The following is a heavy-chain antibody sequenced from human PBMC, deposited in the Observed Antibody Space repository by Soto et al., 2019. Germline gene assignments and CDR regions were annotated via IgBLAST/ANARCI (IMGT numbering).Heavy chain of an antibody. CDR1: GFTFSNAW. D-gene: IGHD4-17*01. CDR3: TTARGTYGAEYFQH. CDR2: IKSKTDGGTT. Sequence: GGSLRLSCTASGFTFSNAWMTWVRQAPGKGLEWVGRIKSKTDGGTTDYAVPVKGRFSISRDDSENTLYLQMNSLKTEDTAVYYCTTARGTYGAEYFQHWGQGTLVTVSS. V-gene: IGHV3-15*01. J-gene: IGHJ1*01.